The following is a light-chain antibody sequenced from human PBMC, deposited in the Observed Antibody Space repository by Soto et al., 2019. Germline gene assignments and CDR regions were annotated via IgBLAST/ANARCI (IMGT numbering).Light chain of an antibody. J-gene: IGLJ2*01. CDR3: SAYSSGATHVV. CDR2: DVN. V-gene: IGLV2-14*03. CDR1: SSDIGGLYNY. Sequence: QSVLTQPASVSGSPGQSITISCTGTSSDIGGLYNYVSWYQQHPSKAPKLLIYDVNDRPSGVSDRFSGSKSGNTASLTISGLQAEDEADYFCSAYSSGATHVVFGGGTKVTVL.